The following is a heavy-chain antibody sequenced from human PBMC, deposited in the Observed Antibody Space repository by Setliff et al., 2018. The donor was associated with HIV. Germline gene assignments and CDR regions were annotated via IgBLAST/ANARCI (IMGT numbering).Heavy chain of an antibody. D-gene: IGHD2-2*01. V-gene: IGHV3-21*01. CDR3: ARGEPTILVVPAAFFDY. CDR2: ISSSSSYT. Sequence: PGGSLRLSCAASGFTFSSYSMNWVRQAPGKGLEWVSYISSSSSYTHYADSVKGRFTISRDNVKNSLYLQMNSLRAEDTAVYYCARGEPTILVVPAAFFDYWGQGTLVTVSS. CDR1: GFTFSSYS. J-gene: IGHJ4*02.